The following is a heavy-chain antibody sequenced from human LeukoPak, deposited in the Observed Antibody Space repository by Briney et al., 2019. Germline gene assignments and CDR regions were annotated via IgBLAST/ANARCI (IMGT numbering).Heavy chain of an antibody. J-gene: IGHJ4*02. V-gene: IGHV3-7*04. CDR2: IKQDGSKK. CDR3: TRVGYIDEGIDY. CDR1: GFPFSSYW. Sequence: GGSLRLSCVASGFPFSSYWMTWVRQAPGKGLEWVANIKQDGSKKSYVDSVKGRFTISRENAKNSLYLQMNSLRAEDTAIYYCTRVGYIDEGIDYWGQGTLVTVSS. D-gene: IGHD5-24*01.